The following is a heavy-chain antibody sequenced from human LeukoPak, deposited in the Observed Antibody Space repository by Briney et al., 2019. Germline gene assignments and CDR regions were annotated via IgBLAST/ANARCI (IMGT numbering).Heavy chain of an antibody. J-gene: IGHJ5*02. D-gene: IGHD4-11*01. CDR2: IFYSGST. V-gene: IGHV4-31*03. CDR1: GDSISIGVYY. CDR3: ARAVDYSNGNWFDP. Sequence: SETLSLTCTVSGDSISIGVYYWTWIRHHPGKGLEWIGYIFYSGSTYSNLSLKSRVTISIDTSKNQFSLKLSSVTAADTAVYYCARAVDYSNGNWFDPWGQGTLVTVSS.